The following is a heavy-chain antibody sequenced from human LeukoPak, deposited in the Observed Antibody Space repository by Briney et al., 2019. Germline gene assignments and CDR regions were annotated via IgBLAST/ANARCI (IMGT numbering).Heavy chain of an antibody. CDR1: GFTFTSSA. J-gene: IGHJ4*02. V-gene: IGHV1-58*01. CDR2: IVVGSGNT. D-gene: IGHD1-1*01. CDR3: AAVGGWEKLERRRSESDY. Sequence: TSVKVSCKASGFTFTSSAVQWVRQARGQRLEWIGWIVVGSGNTNYAQKFQERVTITRDMSTSTAYMELSSLRSEDTAVYYCAAVGGWEKLERRRSESDYWGQGTLVTVSS.